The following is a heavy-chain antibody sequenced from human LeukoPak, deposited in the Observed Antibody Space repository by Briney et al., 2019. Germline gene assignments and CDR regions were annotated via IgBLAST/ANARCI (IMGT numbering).Heavy chain of an antibody. D-gene: IGHD3-22*01. Sequence: SVKVSCKASGGTFSSYTISWVRQAPGQGLEWMGRIIPILGIANYAQKFQGRVTITADKPTSTAYMELSSLRSEDTAVYYCARSGYYYGDAFDIWGQGTMVTVSS. CDR3: ARSGYYYGDAFDI. CDR1: GGTFSSYT. CDR2: IIPILGIA. J-gene: IGHJ3*02. V-gene: IGHV1-69*02.